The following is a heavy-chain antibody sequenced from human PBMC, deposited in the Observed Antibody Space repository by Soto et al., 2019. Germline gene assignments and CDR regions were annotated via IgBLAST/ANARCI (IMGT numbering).Heavy chain of an antibody. D-gene: IGHD3-22*01. CDR1: GDSFSSNYYY. J-gene: IGHJ4*02. Sequence: SETLSLTCTVIGDSFSSNYYYWSWIRQRPGKGLEWIGYIHYSGDSYDNLSLTSRITMSMDVSKNQFSLNLRSVTAADTAIYYCARDVNDSSGSQGFDYWGQGTLVTVS. V-gene: IGHV4-31*02. CDR3: ARDVNDSSGSQGFDY. CDR2: IHYSGDS.